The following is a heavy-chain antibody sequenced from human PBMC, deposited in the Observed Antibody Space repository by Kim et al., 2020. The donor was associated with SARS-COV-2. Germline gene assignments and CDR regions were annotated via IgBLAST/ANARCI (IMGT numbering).Heavy chain of an antibody. CDR1: GGSFSGYY. V-gene: IGHV4-34*01. D-gene: IGHD3-10*01. Sequence: SETLSLTCAVYGGSFSGYYWSWIRQPPGKGLEWIGEINHSGSTNYNPSLKSRVTISVDTSKNQFPLKLSSVTAADTAVYYCARAYYGSSYYFDYWGQGTL. CDR3: ARAYYGSSYYFDY. CDR2: INHSGST. J-gene: IGHJ4*02.